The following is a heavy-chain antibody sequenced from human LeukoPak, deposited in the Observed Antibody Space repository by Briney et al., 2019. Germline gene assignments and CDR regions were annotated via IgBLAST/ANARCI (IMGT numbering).Heavy chain of an antibody. CDR2: IYPGDSDI. J-gene: IGHJ3*01. Sequence: GESLKISCQGSGYSFSNYWIGWVRQMPGEGLEWMGIIYPGDSDIRYSPSFQGQVTISADKSISSAYPQWSSLKASDTAMYYCARLGPTSNAFDVWGQGTMVTVSS. CDR3: ARLGPTSNAFDV. V-gene: IGHV5-51*01. CDR1: GYSFSNYW. D-gene: IGHD1-26*01.